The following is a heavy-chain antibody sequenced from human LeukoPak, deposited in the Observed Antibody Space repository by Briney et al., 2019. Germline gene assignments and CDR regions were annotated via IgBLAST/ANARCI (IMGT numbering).Heavy chain of an antibody. V-gene: IGHV3-66*01. Sequence: PGGSLRLSCAASGFTVSSNYMSWVRQAPGKGLEWVSVIYSGGSTYYADSVKGRFTISRDNSKNTLHLQMNSLRAEDTAVYYCARVGGYSYAWDFDYWGQGTLVTVSS. D-gene: IGHD5-18*01. CDR2: IYSGGST. J-gene: IGHJ4*02. CDR1: GFTVSSNY. CDR3: ARVGGYSYAWDFDY.